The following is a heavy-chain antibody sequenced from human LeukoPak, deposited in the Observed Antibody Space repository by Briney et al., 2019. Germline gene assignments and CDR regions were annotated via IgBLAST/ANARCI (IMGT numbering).Heavy chain of an antibody. Sequence: ASVKVSCKASGYTFTSYGISWVRQAPGQGLEWMGWISAYNGNTNYAQKLQGRVTMTTDTSTSTAYMELRSLRSDDTAVYYCARDLGGYGDYAVFDYWDQGTLVTVSS. CDR1: GYTFTSYG. CDR3: ARDLGGYGDYAVFDY. CDR2: ISAYNGNT. D-gene: IGHD4-17*01. J-gene: IGHJ4*02. V-gene: IGHV1-18*01.